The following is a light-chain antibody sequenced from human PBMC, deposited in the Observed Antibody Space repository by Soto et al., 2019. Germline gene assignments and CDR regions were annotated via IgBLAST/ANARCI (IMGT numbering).Light chain of an antibody. CDR2: GVS. Sequence: QSVLTQPASLSGSPGQSITISCTGTSSDVGGYNYVSWYQQHPGKAPRLMIYGVSNRPFGVSSRFSGSKSGNTASLTISGLQSEDEADYYCNSYASVNSPVLFGGGTKLTVL. CDR3: NSYASVNSPVL. CDR1: SSDVGGYNY. J-gene: IGLJ2*01. V-gene: IGLV2-14*03.